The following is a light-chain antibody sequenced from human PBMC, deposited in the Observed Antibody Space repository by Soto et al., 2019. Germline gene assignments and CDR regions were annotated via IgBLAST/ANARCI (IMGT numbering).Light chain of an antibody. CDR2: GAS. J-gene: IGKJ1*01. CDR1: QSVSSK. V-gene: IGKV3-15*01. Sequence: VMSQCPSTLAVSRGQRATLSGRASQSVSSKFAWYQQKPGQAPRLLIYGASTRATGIPARLSGSGSGTEFTLTISSLQSQDFAVYYCQQYANWPRTFGQGTIVDI. CDR3: QQYANWPRT.